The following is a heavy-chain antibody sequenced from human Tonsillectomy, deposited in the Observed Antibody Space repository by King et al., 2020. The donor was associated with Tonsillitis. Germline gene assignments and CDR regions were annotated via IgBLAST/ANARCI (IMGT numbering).Heavy chain of an antibody. J-gene: IGHJ5*02. CDR3: ARDPTYYDSSGYSVP. D-gene: IGHD3-22*01. CDR1: GFTFSSYW. V-gene: IGHV3-74*01. CDR2: INSDESST. Sequence: VQLVESGGGLVQPGGSLRLSCAASGFTFSSYWMHWVRQAPGKGLVWVSRINSDESSTNYADSVKGRFTISRGNAKNTLYLQMNSLRAEDTAVYYCARDPTYYDSSGYSVPWGQGTLVTVSS.